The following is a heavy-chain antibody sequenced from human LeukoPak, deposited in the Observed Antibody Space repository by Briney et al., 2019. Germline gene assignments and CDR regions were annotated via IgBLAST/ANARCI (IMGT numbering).Heavy chain of an antibody. D-gene: IGHD3-22*01. J-gene: IGHJ3*02. Sequence: GGSLRLSCAASGFTFSDYYMSWIRQAPGKGLEWVSYISSSGSTIYYADSVKGRFTISRDNAKNSLYLQMNSLRAEDTAVYYCAREDYYDSSGYEGAAFDIWGRGTMVTVSS. CDR3: AREDYYDSSGYEGAAFDI. CDR2: ISSSGSTI. CDR1: GFTFSDYY. V-gene: IGHV3-11*04.